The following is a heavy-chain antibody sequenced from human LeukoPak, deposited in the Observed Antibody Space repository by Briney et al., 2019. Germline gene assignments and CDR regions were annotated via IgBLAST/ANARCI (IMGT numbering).Heavy chain of an antibody. CDR3: ARDSYYDSSGYYSRYDAFDI. V-gene: IGHV1-46*01. CDR1: GYTFACYY. Sequence: ASVKVSCKASGYTFACYYMHGVRQAPGQGLEWTGIINPSGGSTSYAQKFQGRVTMTRDTSTSTVYMELSSLRSEDTAVYYCARDSYYDSSGYYSRYDAFDIWGQGTMVTVSS. CDR2: INPSGGST. J-gene: IGHJ3*02. D-gene: IGHD3-22*01.